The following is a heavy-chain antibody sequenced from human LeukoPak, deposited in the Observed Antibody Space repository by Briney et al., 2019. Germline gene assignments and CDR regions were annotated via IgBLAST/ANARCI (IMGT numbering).Heavy chain of an antibody. J-gene: IGHJ4*02. V-gene: IGHV3-7*03. CDR3: AKDQYYDILTGQPNLDY. CDR2: IKQDGNEE. Sequence: GGSLRLSCVTSGFTFTNHWMSWVRQAPGKGLEWVANIKQDGNEEYYVDSVKGRFTISRDNAKNYLYLQMNSLRAEDTALYYCAKDQYYDILTGQPNLDYWGQGTLVTVSS. CDR1: GFTFTNHW. D-gene: IGHD3-9*01.